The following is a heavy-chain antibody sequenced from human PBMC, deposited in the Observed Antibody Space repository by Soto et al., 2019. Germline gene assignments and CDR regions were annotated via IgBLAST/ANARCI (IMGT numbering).Heavy chain of an antibody. V-gene: IGHV3-30*18. CDR1: GFTFSSYG. Sequence: SLRLSCAASGFTFSSYGMHWVRQAPGKGLEWVAVISYDGSNKYYADSVKGRFTISRDTSKNTLYLQMNSLRAEDSAVYYCAKTVVPAASTLGDFYYGMDVWGQGTTVTVSS. CDR3: AKTVVPAASTLGDFYYGMDV. CDR2: ISYDGSNK. J-gene: IGHJ6*02. D-gene: IGHD2-2*01.